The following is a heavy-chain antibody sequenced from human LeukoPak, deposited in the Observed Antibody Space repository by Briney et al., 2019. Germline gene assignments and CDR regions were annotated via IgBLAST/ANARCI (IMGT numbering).Heavy chain of an antibody. CDR1: GGTFSSYA. CDR3: ARGHYKVDY. D-gene: IGHD4-11*01. V-gene: IGHV1-69*04. CDR2: IIPILGIA. Sequence: SVKVSCKASGGTFSSYAISWVRQAPGQGLEWMGRIIPILGIANYAQKFQGRVTMTRNTSISTAYMELSSLRSEDTAVYYCARGHYKVDYWGQGTLVTVSS. J-gene: IGHJ4*02.